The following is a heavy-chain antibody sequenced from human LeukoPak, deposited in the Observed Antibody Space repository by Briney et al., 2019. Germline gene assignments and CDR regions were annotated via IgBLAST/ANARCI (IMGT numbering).Heavy chain of an antibody. J-gene: IGHJ5*02. CDR1: GFTFSSYW. V-gene: IGHV3-74*01. D-gene: IGHD3-10*01. Sequence: PGGSLRLSCAASGFTFSSYWMHWFRQPPGKGLVWSSRINSDGSSTSYADSVKGRFTISRDNAKNTLYLQMNSLRAEDTAVYYCARVSYGSGSSQTRWATDNWFDPWGQGTLVTVSS. CDR2: INSDGSST. CDR3: ARVSYGSGSSQTRWATDNWFDP.